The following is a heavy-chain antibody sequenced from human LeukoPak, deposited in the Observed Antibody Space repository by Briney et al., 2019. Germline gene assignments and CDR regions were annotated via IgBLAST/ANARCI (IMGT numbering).Heavy chain of an antibody. J-gene: IGHJ6*03. CDR2: ISSSSSYI. CDR1: GFTFSSYS. D-gene: IGHD2-15*01. Sequence: GGSLRLSCAASGFTFSSYSMNWVRQAPGKGLEWVSSISSSSSYIYYADSVKGRFTISRDNAKNSLYLQMNSLRAEDTAVYYCAITGSCSGGICHSSRYVDVWGNGTTVTVSS. CDR3: AITGSCSGGICHSSRYVDV. V-gene: IGHV3-21*01.